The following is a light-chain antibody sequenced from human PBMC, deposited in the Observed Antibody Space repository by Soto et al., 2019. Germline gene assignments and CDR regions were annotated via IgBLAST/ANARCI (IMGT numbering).Light chain of an antibody. J-gene: IGLJ1*01. V-gene: IGLV2-14*01. CDR3: SSYTSSSTLV. Sequence: QSALTQPASVSGSPGQXXTISCTGTSSDVGGYNYVSWYQQHPGKAPKLMIYDVSNRPSGVSNRFSGSKSGNTASLTISGLQAEDEADYYCSSYTSSSTLVFGTGTKVTVL. CDR1: SSDVGGYNY. CDR2: DVS.